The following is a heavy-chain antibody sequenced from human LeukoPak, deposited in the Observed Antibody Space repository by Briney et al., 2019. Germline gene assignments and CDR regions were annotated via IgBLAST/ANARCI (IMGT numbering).Heavy chain of an antibody. CDR1: GFSFSSHA. Sequence: PGGSLRLSCAASGFSFSSHAIHWVRQAPGKGLEWVAVMSHDGSNKYYADSVKGRFTISRDNSKNTLYLQMNRLRAEDTAVYYCARDPLSRIAVAGYPGYFDYWGQGTLVTVSS. J-gene: IGHJ4*02. D-gene: IGHD6-19*01. CDR2: MSHDGSNK. CDR3: ARDPLSRIAVAGYPGYFDY. V-gene: IGHV3-30-3*01.